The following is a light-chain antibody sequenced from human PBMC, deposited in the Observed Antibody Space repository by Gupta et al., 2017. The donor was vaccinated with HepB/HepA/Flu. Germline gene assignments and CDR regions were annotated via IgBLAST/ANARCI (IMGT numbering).Light chain of an antibody. J-gene: IGLJ3*02. CDR1: NSNIGAHS. Sequence: QSVLTQPPSASGTPGQRVSISCSGSNSNIGAHSVNWYRQFPGTAPQLLIYSNSQRTSGVPARFSGSKTGPSVSLAISGLRSDDEGHYFCAAWDDSLSGLLFGGGTKLTVL. V-gene: IGLV1-44*01. CDR3: AAWDDSLSGLL. CDR2: SNS.